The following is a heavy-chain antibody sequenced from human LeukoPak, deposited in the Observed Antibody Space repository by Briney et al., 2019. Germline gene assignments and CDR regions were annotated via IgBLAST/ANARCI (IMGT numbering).Heavy chain of an antibody. V-gene: IGHV3-33*01. J-gene: IGHJ3*02. Sequence: GRSLRLSCAASGFTFNNYGMHWVRQAPGKGLEWVAVIWFDGSNRFYGDSVKGRFTISRDNSNNTLYLQMNGLRAEDTALYYCARELDGSYSDAFDIWGQGTMVTVSS. CDR2: IWFDGSNR. D-gene: IGHD1-26*01. CDR3: ARELDGSYSDAFDI. CDR1: GFTFNNYG.